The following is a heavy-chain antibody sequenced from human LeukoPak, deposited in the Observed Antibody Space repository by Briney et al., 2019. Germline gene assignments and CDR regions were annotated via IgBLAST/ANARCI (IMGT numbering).Heavy chain of an antibody. J-gene: IGHJ5*02. Sequence: GASVKASCKASGYTFTGYYMHWVRQAPGQGLEWMGWINPNSGGTNYAQKFQGRVTMTRDTSISTAYMELSRLRSDDTAVYYCARVGPVLRFLEFDPWGQGTLVTVSS. CDR1: GYTFTGYY. V-gene: IGHV1-2*02. D-gene: IGHD3-3*01. CDR3: ARVGPVLRFLEFDP. CDR2: INPNSGGT.